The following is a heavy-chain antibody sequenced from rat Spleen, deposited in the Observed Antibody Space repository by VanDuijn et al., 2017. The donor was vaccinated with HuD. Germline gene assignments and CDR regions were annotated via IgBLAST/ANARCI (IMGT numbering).Heavy chain of an antibody. CDR2: ISYDGSST. CDR1: GFTFSDYY. V-gene: IGHV5-7*01. J-gene: IGHJ1*01. D-gene: IGHD4-4*01. CDR3: TRRGFLSDWYFDF. Sequence: EVQLVESGGGLVQPGRSLKLSCAASGFTFSDYYMAWVRQAPTKGLEWLATISYDGSSTYYRDSVKGRFTISRNNVKGTLDLQMDSLRSEDTATYFCTRRGFLSDWYFDFWGPGTMVTVSS.